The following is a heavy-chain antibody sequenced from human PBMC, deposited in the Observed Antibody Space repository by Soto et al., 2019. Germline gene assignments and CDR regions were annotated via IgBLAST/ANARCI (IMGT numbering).Heavy chain of an antibody. CDR2: ISAYNGNT. CDR1: GYTFTSYG. Sequence: QVQLVQSGAEVKKPGASVKVSCKASGYTFTSYGISWVRQAPGQGLEWMGWISAYNGNTNYAQKLQGRVTMTTDTSTSSAYMELRSLRSDDTAVYYCARSAGRARPYYYYGMDVWGQGTTVTVSS. V-gene: IGHV1-18*01. D-gene: IGHD6-6*01. CDR3: ARSAGRARPYYYYGMDV. J-gene: IGHJ6*02.